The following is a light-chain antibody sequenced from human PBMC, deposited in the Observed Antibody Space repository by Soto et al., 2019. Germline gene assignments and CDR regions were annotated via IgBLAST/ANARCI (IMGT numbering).Light chain of an antibody. J-gene: IGLJ2*01. V-gene: IGLV2-14*01. CDR3: SSYTSSSTLVV. Sequence: QSVLTQPASVSGSPGQSITISCTGTSSDVGGYNYVSWYQQHPGKAPKLIIYEVSNRPSGVSNRFSGSKSGNTASLTISGLQAEDESDYYCSSYTSSSTLVVFXGGTKVTVL. CDR1: SSDVGGYNY. CDR2: EVS.